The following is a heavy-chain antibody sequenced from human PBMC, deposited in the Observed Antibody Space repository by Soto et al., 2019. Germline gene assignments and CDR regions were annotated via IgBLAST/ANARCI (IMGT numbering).Heavy chain of an antibody. CDR2: IYWDDDE. D-gene: IGHD3-10*01. V-gene: IGHV2-5*02. Sequence: QINLKESGPTLVKPTQTLTLTCSFSGFSLTTAGVGVGWVRQSPGEALEWLALIYWDDDERYSPSLKTRLTSTKDTSKQQVVLKMTNMAPVDTATYYCAHSRNLITEDAQVGDFDYWGQGTLVTVSS. J-gene: IGHJ4*02. CDR1: GFSLTTAGVG. CDR3: AHSRNLITEDAQVGDFDY.